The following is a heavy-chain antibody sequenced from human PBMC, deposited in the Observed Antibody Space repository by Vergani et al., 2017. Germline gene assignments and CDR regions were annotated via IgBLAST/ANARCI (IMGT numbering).Heavy chain of an antibody. J-gene: IGHJ1*01. CDR3: ATDLVGDKYCDLTDEEH. Sequence: EVSLVESGGALVKPGSSLKLSCAVSGFTFSDAWLGWVRQAPGKGLEWLACIKSRSYGGTSPSDYSSAVKGRFTISRDDSRSILSLELTRLKIEDTAVYFCATDLVGDKYCDLTDEEHWGQGTLVTVSS. CDR1: GFTFSDAW. V-gene: IGHV3-15*02. CDR2: IKSRSYGGTSPS. D-gene: IGHD1-26*01.